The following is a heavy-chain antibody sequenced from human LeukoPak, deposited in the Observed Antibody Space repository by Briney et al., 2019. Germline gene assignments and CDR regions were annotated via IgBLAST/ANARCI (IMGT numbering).Heavy chain of an antibody. D-gene: IGHD6-13*01. V-gene: IGHV1-69*05. J-gene: IGHJ3*02. CDR3: ATEGSSWYLATSDAFDI. CDR2: MIPIFGTA. Sequence: SVKVSCKASGGTFSSYAISWVRQAPGQGLEWMGGMIPIFGTANYAQKFQGRVTITTDESTSTAYMELSSLRSEDTAVYYCATEGSSWYLATSDAFDIWGQGTMVTVSS. CDR1: GGTFSSYA.